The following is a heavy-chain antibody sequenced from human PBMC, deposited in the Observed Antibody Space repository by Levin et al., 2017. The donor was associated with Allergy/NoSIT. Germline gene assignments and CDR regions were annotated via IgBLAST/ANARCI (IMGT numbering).Heavy chain of an antibody. J-gene: IGHJ4*02. CDR2: IYWDDDK. Sequence: SLTTSGVGVGWIRQPPGKALEWLALIYWDDDKRYSPSLKSRLIITKDASKNQVVLTLTNLDPVDTATYFCAHSPRYNYGDGKFDSWGQGTLVTVSS. D-gene: IGHD5-18*01. CDR3: AHSPRYNYGDGKFDS. CDR1: SLTTSGVG. V-gene: IGHV2-5*02.